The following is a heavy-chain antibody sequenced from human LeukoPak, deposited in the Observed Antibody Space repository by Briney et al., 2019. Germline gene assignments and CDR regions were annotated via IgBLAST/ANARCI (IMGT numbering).Heavy chain of an antibody. CDR3: ARRWEVDY. CDR1: GYSFTGYY. CDR2: INPNSGGT. D-gene: IGHD1-26*01. Sequence: ASVKVSCKASGYSFTGYYMHWVRQAPGQGLEWMGWINPNSGGTKYAEKFQGRVTMTGDPSISTAYLELTRLRSDDTAVYYCARRWEVDYWGQGTLVTVSS. J-gene: IGHJ4*02. V-gene: IGHV1-2*02.